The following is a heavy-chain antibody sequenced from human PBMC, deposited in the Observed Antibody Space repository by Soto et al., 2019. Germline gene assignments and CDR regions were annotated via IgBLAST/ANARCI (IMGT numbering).Heavy chain of an antibody. Sequence: GGSLRLSCAASGFTFSSYWMHWVRQAPGKGLVWVSRINSDGSSTSYADSVKGRFTISRDNAKNTLYLQMNSLRAEDTAVYYCARGRDSSGWYVWGYWYFDLWGRGTLVTVSS. V-gene: IGHV3-74*01. CDR3: ARGRDSSGWYVWGYWYFDL. CDR1: GFTFSSYW. CDR2: INSDGSST. J-gene: IGHJ2*01. D-gene: IGHD6-19*01.